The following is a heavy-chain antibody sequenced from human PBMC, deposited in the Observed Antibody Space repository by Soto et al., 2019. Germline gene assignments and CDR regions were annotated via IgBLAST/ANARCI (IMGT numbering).Heavy chain of an antibody. V-gene: IGHV3-23*01. Sequence: SLRLSCAASGFTFSSYAMTWVRRAPGKGLEWVSAISGSGGSTYYADSVKGRFTISRDNSKNTLYLQMNSLRAEDTAVYYCAKDLNFYGYCSGGSCYSPHDYWGQGTLVTVSS. D-gene: IGHD2-15*01. J-gene: IGHJ4*02. CDR2: ISGSGGST. CDR1: GFTFSSYA. CDR3: AKDLNFYGYCSGGSCYSPHDY.